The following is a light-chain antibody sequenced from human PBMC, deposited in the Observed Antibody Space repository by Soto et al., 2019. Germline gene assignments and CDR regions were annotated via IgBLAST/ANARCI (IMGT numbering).Light chain of an antibody. J-gene: IGKJ2*01. V-gene: IGKV1-5*03. CDR3: QQYSSYTPYT. Sequence: DIQMTQSPSTLSASVGDRVTITCRASQTISTWLAWYQQKPGKAPKLLIYKASTLQGGVPSRFSGSGSGTEFTLTISSLQPDDFATYYCQQYSSYTPYTFGQGTNLGIK. CDR1: QTISTW. CDR2: KAS.